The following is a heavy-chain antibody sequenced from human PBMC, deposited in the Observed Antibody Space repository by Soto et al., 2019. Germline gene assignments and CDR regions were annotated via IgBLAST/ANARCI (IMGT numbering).Heavy chain of an antibody. CDR1: GFSLSTSGVS. CDR2: IYWDDDK. CDR3: AEAYRGSDPFDY. J-gene: IGHJ4*02. D-gene: IGHD1-26*01. V-gene: IGHV2-5*02. Sequence: SGPTLVNPTQTLTLTCTFSGFSLSTSGVSVGWIRQPPGKALEWLALIYWDDDKRYSPSLKSRLTITKDTSKIQVVLTMTNMDPVDTATYYCAEAYRGSDPFDYWGQGTLVTDS.